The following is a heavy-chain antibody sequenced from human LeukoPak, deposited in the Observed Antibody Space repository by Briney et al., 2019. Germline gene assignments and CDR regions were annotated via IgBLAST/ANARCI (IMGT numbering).Heavy chain of an antibody. Sequence: PSQTLSLTCTVSGGSISSGGYYWSWIRQHPGKGLEWIGYIYYSGSTYYNPSLKSRVTISVDTSKNQFSLKLSSVTAADTAVYYCARRVAHHAFDIWGQGTAFDIWGQGTMVTVSS. V-gene: IGHV4-31*03. CDR3: ARRVAHHAFDIWGQGTAFDI. CDR1: GGSISSGGYY. J-gene: IGHJ3*02. D-gene: IGHD2-15*01. CDR2: IYYSGST.